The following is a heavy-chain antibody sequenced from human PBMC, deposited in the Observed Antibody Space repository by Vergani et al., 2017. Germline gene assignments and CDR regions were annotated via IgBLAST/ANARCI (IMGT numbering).Heavy chain of an antibody. Sequence: QLQLQESGPGLVKPSETLSLTCTVSGGSISSSSYYWGWIRQPPGKGLEWIGSIYYSGSTYYNPSLKSRVTISVDTSKNQFSLKLSSVTAADTAVHYCARLSRDGYNSFGIDYWGQGTLVTVSS. CDR3: ARLSRDGYNSFGIDY. V-gene: IGHV4-39*01. CDR1: GGSISSSSYY. D-gene: IGHD5-24*01. J-gene: IGHJ4*02. CDR2: IYYSGST.